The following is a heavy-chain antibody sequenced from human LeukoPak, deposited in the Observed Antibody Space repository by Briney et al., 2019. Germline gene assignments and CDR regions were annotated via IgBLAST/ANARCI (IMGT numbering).Heavy chain of an antibody. Sequence: GGSLRLSCAASGFIFSDHFMTWIRQVPGKGLEWISYISGSGATYYADSVKGRFTISRDNAQNSLWLQMNSLRVEDTAAYYCARDPMYNGGNSGAFDFWGQRTLVTVSS. CDR3: ARDPMYNGGNSGAFDF. J-gene: IGHJ3*01. V-gene: IGHV3-11*01. CDR2: ISGSGAT. D-gene: IGHD4-23*01. CDR1: GFIFSDHF.